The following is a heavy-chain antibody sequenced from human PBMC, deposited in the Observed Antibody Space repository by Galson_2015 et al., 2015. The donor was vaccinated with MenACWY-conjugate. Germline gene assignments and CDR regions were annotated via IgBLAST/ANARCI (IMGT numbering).Heavy chain of an antibody. CDR3: VRDPKQMPTTVTMGRFDY. V-gene: IGHV7-4-1*02. J-gene: IGHJ4*02. D-gene: IGHD4-17*01. CDR2: INTNTGNP. CDR1: GYTFANYA. Sequence: SVKVSCKASGYTFANYAINWVRQAPGQGLEWLGWINTNTGNPTYAQAFTGRSVFSLDTSVSTAYLQVSSLKAEDADVYYCVRDPKQMPTTVTMGRFDYWGQGTLVTVSS.